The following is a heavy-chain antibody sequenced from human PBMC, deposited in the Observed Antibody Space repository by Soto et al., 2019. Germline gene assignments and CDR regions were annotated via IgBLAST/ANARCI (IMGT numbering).Heavy chain of an antibody. J-gene: IGHJ4*02. V-gene: IGHV3-11*01. CDR3: ARASTWGYFDY. D-gene: IGHD2-2*01. CDR1: GFTFSDYY. Sequence: GGSLRLSCTASGFTFSDYYMSWIRQAPGKGLEWVSYISSSGSTIYYADSVKGRFAISRDNAKNSLYLQMNSLRAEDTAVYYCARASTWGYFDYWGQGTLVTVSS. CDR2: ISSSGSTI.